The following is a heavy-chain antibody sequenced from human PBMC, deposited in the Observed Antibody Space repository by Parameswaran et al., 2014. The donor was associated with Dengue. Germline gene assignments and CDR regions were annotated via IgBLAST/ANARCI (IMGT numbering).Heavy chain of an antibody. CDR3: AKDLGIVGASTLEY. CDR2: ISGSGGST. Sequence: VRQAPGKGLEWVSAISGSGGSTYYADSVKGRFTISRDNSKNTLYLQMNSLRAEDTAVYYCAKDLGIVGASTLEYWGQGTLVTVSS. J-gene: IGHJ4*02. D-gene: IGHD1-26*01. V-gene: IGHV3-23*01.